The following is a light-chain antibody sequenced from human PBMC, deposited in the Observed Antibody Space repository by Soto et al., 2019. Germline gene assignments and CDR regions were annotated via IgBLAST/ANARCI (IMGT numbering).Light chain of an antibody. V-gene: IGKV1-17*01. CDR3: LQQNSYPLT. J-gene: IGKJ4*01. Sequence: IQMIQNPSSLSASVGDRVTITCRASQGIRNDLAWYQQKPGKAPKRLIYVASSLQSGVPSRFSGSGSGTEFTLTISSLQPEDSATYYCLQQNSYPLTFGGGTKVDIK. CDR1: QGIRND. CDR2: VAS.